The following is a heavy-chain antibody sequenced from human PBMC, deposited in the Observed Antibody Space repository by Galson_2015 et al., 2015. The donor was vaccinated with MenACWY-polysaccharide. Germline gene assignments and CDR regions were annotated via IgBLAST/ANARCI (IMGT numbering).Heavy chain of an antibody. Sequence: SVKVSCKASGYTFTNYYIHWVRQAPGLGLEWMGVVKPSGGHPIQEQKFPGRVTMTSDTSTSTVYMEVRSLGSDDTAIYYCARAAYCTHYCYYYYYMDVWGKGTTVTVSS. CDR3: ARAAYCTHYCYYYYYMDV. J-gene: IGHJ6*03. CDR1: GYTFTNYY. D-gene: IGHD2-8*01. V-gene: IGHV1-46*01. CDR2: VKPSGGHP.